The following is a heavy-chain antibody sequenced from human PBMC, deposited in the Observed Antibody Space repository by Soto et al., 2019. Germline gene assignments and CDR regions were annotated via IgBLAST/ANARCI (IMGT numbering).Heavy chain of an antibody. CDR1: GGTFSSYT. CDR2: IIPILGIA. Sequence: SVKVSCKASGGTFSSYTISWVRQAPGQGLEWMGRIIPILGIANYAQKFQGRVTITADKSTSTAYMELSSLRSEDTAVYYCARDVTPYYDYVWGSYRPSGGGMDVWGQGTTVTVSS. V-gene: IGHV1-69*04. J-gene: IGHJ6*02. CDR3: ARDVTPYYDYVWGSYRPSGGGMDV. D-gene: IGHD3-16*02.